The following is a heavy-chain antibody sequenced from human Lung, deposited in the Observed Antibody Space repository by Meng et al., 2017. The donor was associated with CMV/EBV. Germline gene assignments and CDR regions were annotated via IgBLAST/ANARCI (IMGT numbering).Heavy chain of an antibody. CDR1: GGSIIGYI. V-gene: IGHV4-34*01. CDR2: ISHAGTT. CDR3: ARVSRVSSSSV. J-gene: IGHJ4*01. D-gene: IGHD6-6*01. Sequence: GSLRLSFRVYGGSIIGYIWSWIRQPPGKGLEWSGEISHAGTTNYNLSLKSRVSLSLDMSKHKFFLNQSSLNAADTAVYYCARVSRVSSSSVWGQGTLVTVSS.